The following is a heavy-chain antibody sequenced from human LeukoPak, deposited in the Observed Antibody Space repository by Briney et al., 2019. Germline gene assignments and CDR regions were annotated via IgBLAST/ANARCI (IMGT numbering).Heavy chain of an antibody. V-gene: IGHV3-11*01. CDR2: ISSSGSTI. D-gene: IGHD1-26*01. J-gene: IGHJ4*02. CDR3: ARALDRGSYAIDY. Sequence: GGSLRLSCAASGFTFSDYYMSWIRQAPGKGLEWVSYISSSGSTIYYADPVKGRFTISRDNAKNSLYLQMNSLRAEDTAVYYCARALDRGSYAIDYWGQGTLVTVSS. CDR1: GFTFSDYY.